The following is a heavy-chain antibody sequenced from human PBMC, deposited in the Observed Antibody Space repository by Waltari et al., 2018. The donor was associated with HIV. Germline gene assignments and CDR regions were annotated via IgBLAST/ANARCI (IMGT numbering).Heavy chain of an antibody. CDR3: ARVQGYSYAVNWFDP. CDR2: INSDGSST. V-gene: IGHV3-74*01. Sequence: FTFSSYWMHWVRQAPGKGLVWVSRINSDGSSTSYADSVKGRFTISRDNAKNTLYLQMNSLRAEDTAVYYCARVQGYSYAVNWFDPWGQGTLVTVSS. J-gene: IGHJ5*02. CDR1: FTFSSYW. D-gene: IGHD5-18*01.